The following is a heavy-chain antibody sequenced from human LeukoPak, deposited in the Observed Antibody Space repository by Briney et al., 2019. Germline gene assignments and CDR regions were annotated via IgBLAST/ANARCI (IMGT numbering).Heavy chain of an antibody. CDR2: IWYDGSNK. D-gene: IGHD1-1*01. Sequence: GRSLRLSCAASGFTFSSYGMHWVRQAPGKGLEWVAVIWYDGSNKYYADSVKGRFTISRDNAKNSLYLQMNSLRAEDTAVYYCARDSNPPPAGYGLDVWGQGTTVTVSS. CDR1: GFTFSSYG. CDR3: ARDSNPPPAGYGLDV. J-gene: IGHJ6*02. V-gene: IGHV3-33*01.